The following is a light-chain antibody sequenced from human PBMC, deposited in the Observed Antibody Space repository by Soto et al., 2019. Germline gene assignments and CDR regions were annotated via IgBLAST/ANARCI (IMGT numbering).Light chain of an antibody. CDR2: SNN. J-gene: IGLJ2*01. Sequence: QSVLTQPPSASGTPGQRVTISCSGSSSNIGSNTVNWYQQLPGTAPKLLIYSNNRRPSGVPDRFSGSKSGTSASLAISGLRSEDEADYYCATWDDSLNVVVFGGGTKLTVL. CDR1: SSNIGSNT. V-gene: IGLV1-44*01. CDR3: ATWDDSLNVVV.